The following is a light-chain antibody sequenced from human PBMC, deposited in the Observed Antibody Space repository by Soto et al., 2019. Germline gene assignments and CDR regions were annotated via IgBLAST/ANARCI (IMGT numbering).Light chain of an antibody. CDR3: QQYGTSPWT. CDR2: GAS. CDR1: QSVSSSY. Sequence: EIVLTQSPGTQSLSPGERATLSCRASQSVSSSYLAWYQQKPGQAPRVLIYGASSRASGIPDRFSGSGSGTDFTLTISRLEPEDFAVYYCQQYGTSPWTFGQGTKVEIK. J-gene: IGKJ1*01. V-gene: IGKV3-20*01.